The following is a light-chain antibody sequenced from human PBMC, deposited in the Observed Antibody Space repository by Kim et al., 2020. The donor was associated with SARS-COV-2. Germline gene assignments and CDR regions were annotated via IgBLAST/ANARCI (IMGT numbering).Light chain of an antibody. CDR1: QSVLYSSNNKNY. Sequence: DIVMTQSPDSLAVSLGERATINCKSSQSVLYSSNNKNYLAWYQQKPGQPPKLLIYWASTRESGVPERFSGSGSGTDFTLTISSLQAEDVAVYYCQQYYSTTYTFGQGTKLEI. V-gene: IGKV4-1*01. CDR2: WAS. CDR3: QQYYSTTYT. J-gene: IGKJ2*01.